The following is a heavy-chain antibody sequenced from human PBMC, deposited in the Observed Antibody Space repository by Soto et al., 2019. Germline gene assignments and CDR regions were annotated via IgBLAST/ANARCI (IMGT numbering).Heavy chain of an antibody. D-gene: IGHD5-12*01. Sequence: QVQLVESGGGVVQPGRSLRLSCAASGFTFSSYGMHWVRQAPGKGLEWVAVIWYDGSNKYYADSVKGRFTISRDNSKNTLYLQMTSLRAEDTAVYYCARDRRRYTGAFDIWGQGTMVTVSS. CDR2: IWYDGSNK. CDR3: ARDRRRYTGAFDI. CDR1: GFTFSSYG. J-gene: IGHJ3*02. V-gene: IGHV3-33*01.